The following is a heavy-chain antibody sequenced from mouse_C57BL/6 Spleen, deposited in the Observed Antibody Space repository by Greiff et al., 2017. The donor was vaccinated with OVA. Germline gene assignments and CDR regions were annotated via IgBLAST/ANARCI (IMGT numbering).Heavy chain of an antibody. CDR1: GFSFNTYA. D-gene: IGHD3-2*02. CDR2: IRSKSNNYAT. V-gene: IGHV10-1*01. CDR3: VRGGAQATLAY. J-gene: IGHJ3*01. Sequence: GGGLVQPKGSLKLSCAASGFSFNTYAMNWVRQAPGKGLEWVARIRSKSNNYATYYADSVKDRFTISRDDSESMLYLQMNNLKTEDTAMYYCVRGGAQATLAYWGQGTLVTVSA.